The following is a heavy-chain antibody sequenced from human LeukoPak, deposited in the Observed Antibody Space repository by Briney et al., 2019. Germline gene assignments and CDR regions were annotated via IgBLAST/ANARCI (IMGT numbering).Heavy chain of an antibody. CDR3: ASGYCSSTSCYTHEYFQH. V-gene: IGHV4-39*07. D-gene: IGHD2-2*02. CDR1: GGSISSSYYY. CDR2: IYYSGST. J-gene: IGHJ1*01. Sequence: SETLSLTCTVSGGSISSSYYYWGWIRQPPGKGLEWIGSIYYSGSTYYNPSLKSRVTISVDTSKNQFSLKLSSVTAADTAVYYCASGYCSSTSCYTHEYFQHWGQGTLVTVSS.